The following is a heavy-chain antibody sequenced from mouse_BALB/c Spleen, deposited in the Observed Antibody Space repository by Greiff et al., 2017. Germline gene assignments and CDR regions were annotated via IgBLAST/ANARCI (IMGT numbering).Heavy chain of an antibody. V-gene: IGHV5-9-3*01. CDR1: GFTFSSYA. J-gene: IGHJ3*01. CDR3: ASTATSAWFAY. Sequence: DVKLVESGGGLVKPGGSLKLSCAASGFTFSSYAMSWVRQTPEKRLEWVATISSGGSYTYYPDSVKGRFTISRDNAKNTLYLQMSSLRSEDTAMYYCASTATSAWFAYWGQGTLVTVSA. CDR2: ISSGGSYT. D-gene: IGHD1-2*01.